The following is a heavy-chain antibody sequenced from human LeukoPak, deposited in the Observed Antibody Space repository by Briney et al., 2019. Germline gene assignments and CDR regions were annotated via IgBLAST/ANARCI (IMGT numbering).Heavy chain of an antibody. J-gene: IGHJ4*02. Sequence: GGSLRLSCAASGFTFSSYAMSWVRQAPGKGLEWVSAISGSGGSTYYADSVKGRFTISRDNSKNTLYLQMNSLRAEDTAVYYCAEDSFYDSSGYYSPDYFDYWGQGTLVTVSS. CDR2: ISGSGGST. D-gene: IGHD3-22*01. CDR1: GFTFSSYA. CDR3: AEDSFYDSSGYYSPDYFDY. V-gene: IGHV3-23*01.